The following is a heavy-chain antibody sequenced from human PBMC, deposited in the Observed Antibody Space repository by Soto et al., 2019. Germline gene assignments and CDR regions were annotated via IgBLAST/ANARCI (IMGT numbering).Heavy chain of an antibody. CDR1: GFTFISYT. J-gene: IGHJ4*02. V-gene: IGHV3-30-3*01. Sequence: LRLSCAASGFTFISYTMHWVRQAPGKGLEWVTVISYDGNNKYYADSVKGRFTISRDNSKNTLYLQMNSLRAEDTAVYYCAREGVSIFRGVIGAVDYWGQGTLVTVSS. D-gene: IGHD3-16*02. CDR2: ISYDGNNK. CDR3: AREGVSIFRGVIGAVDY.